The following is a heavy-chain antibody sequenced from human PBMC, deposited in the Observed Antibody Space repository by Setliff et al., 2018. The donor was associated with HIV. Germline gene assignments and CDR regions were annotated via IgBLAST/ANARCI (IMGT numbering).Heavy chain of an antibody. V-gene: IGHV4-30-4*08. CDR3: ATLDHSGGNFLAY. CDR1: GGSISSGDHY. J-gene: IGHJ4*02. D-gene: IGHD2-21*02. CDR2: IYYSGST. Sequence: SSETLSLTCTVSGGSISSGDHYWNWIRQHPGKGLEWIGYIYYSGSTYYNPSLKSRITISLDTSKERFSLELSSATAADTAVYYCATLDHSGGNFLAYWGQGSLVTVSS.